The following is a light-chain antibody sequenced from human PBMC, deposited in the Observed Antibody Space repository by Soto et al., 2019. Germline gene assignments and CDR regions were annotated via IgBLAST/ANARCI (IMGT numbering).Light chain of an antibody. J-gene: IGLJ1*01. CDR2: EVS. Sequence: SLLTQPPSGSVSPGQSVTISCTGTSTDFVSYNRVSWYQQPPGTAPKLMIYEVSKRPSGVPDRFSGSKSGNTASLTISGLQAADEADYYCSLYTSENAYVFGTGTKVT. CDR1: STDFVSYNR. V-gene: IGLV2-18*01. CDR3: SLYTSENAYV.